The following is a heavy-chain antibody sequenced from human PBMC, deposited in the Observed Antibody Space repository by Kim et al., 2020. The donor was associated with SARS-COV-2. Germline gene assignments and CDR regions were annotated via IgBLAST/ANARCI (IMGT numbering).Heavy chain of an antibody. CDR2: A. J-gene: IGHJ6*02. V-gene: IGHV1-69*04. Sequence: ANYAQKFQGRVTITADKSTSTAYMELSSLRSEDTAVYYCARERGYSGWDVWGQGTTVTVSS. D-gene: IGHD5-12*01. CDR3: ARERGYSGWDV.